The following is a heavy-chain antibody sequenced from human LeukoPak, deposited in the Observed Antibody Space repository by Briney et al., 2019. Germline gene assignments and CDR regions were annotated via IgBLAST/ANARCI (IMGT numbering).Heavy chain of an antibody. J-gene: IGHJ4*02. Sequence: SVKVSFKASGGTFISYAISWVRQAPGQGLEWMGGIIPIFGTANYAQKFQGRVTITTDESTSTAYMELSSLRSEDTAVYYCASSPLKRMPFDYWGQGTLVTVSS. D-gene: IGHD2-2*01. CDR2: IIPIFGTA. V-gene: IGHV1-69*05. CDR3: ASSPLKRMPFDY. CDR1: GGTFISYA.